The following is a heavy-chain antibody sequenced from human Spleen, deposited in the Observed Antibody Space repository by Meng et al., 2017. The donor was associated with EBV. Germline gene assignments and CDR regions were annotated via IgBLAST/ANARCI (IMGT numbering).Heavy chain of an antibody. D-gene: IGHD3-10*01. J-gene: IGHJ4*02. Sequence: QVKRVQSGAEVKKPWASVKVSCKASGFTFTGYVISWVRQAPGQGLEWMGWITVYSGDTNYAQNFQDRVTMTTDTSTNTAYLELRSLRSDDTAVYYCARDYGSFTDSWGQGTLVTVSS. CDR1: GFTFTGYV. CDR2: ITVYSGDT. CDR3: ARDYGSFTDS. V-gene: IGHV1-18*01.